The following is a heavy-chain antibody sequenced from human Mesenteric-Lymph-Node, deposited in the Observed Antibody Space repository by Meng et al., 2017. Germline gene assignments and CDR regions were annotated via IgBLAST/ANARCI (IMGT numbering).Heavy chain of an antibody. CDR1: AGSYSSGDYN. J-gene: IGHJ4*02. Sequence: VTLHDSVPARSTPSHTLSPACTLSAGSYSSGDYNWSWIRQPPGKGLEWIGYIYYSGSTYYNPSLKSRVTISVDTSKNQFSLKLSSVTAADTAVYYCARGPTTYFDYWGQGTLVTVSS. D-gene: IGHD4-17*01. CDR3: ARGPTTYFDY. CDR2: IYYSGST. V-gene: IGHV4-30-4*01.